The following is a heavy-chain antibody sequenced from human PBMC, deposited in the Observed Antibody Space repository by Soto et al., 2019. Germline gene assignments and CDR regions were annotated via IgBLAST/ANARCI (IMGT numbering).Heavy chain of an antibody. D-gene: IGHD4-17*01. Sequence: QLQLQESGPGLVKPSETLSLTCTVSGGSISSSSYYWGWIRQPPGKGLEWIGSIYYSGSTYYNPSLKCRVTISVDTSKNQFSLKLSSVTAADTAVYYCASEGLRTVTGPSLDYWGQGTLVTVSS. J-gene: IGHJ4*02. CDR1: GGSISSSSYY. V-gene: IGHV4-39*01. CDR2: IYYSGST. CDR3: ASEGLRTVTGPSLDY.